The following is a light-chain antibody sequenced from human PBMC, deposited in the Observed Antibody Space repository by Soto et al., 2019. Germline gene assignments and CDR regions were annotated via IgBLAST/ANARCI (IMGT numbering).Light chain of an antibody. CDR1: SSNIGNNA. CDR2: FDD. Sequence: QSVVTQPPSVAAAPRQRVTISCSGSSSNIGNNAVNWYQQVPGKAPKLLVHFDDRVASGVSDRFSGSKSGTSASLAISDLQSEDVADYYCASWDDSLNGPLFGGGTQLTVL. J-gene: IGLJ3*02. CDR3: ASWDDSLNGPL. V-gene: IGLV1-36*01.